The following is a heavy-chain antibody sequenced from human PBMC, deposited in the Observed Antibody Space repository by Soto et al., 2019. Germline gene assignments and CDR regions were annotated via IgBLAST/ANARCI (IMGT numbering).Heavy chain of an antibody. CDR2: ISGSGGST. CDR3: AKSSGGSGWYGADN. CDR1: GFTFSSYA. Sequence: GGSLRLSCAASGFTFSSYAMSWVRQAPGKGLEWVSDISGSGGSTYYADSVKGRFTISRDNSRDTLYLQMNSLRAEDTALYYCAKSSGGSGWYGADNWGQGTLVTVSS. V-gene: IGHV3-23*01. J-gene: IGHJ4*02. D-gene: IGHD6-19*01.